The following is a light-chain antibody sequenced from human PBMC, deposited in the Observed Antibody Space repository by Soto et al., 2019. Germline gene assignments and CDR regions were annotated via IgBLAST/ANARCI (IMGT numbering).Light chain of an antibody. J-gene: IGKJ4*01. CDR2: DAS. CDR1: QSVTKY. V-gene: IGKV3-11*01. CDR3: QQRVNWPRALI. Sequence: EIVLTQSPATLSLSPGERATLSCRASQSVTKYLAWYQQKPGQAPRLLIYDASNRATGIPARFSGSGSGTDFTLTITSLEPEDFAVYYCQQRVNWPRALIFGGGTKVEIK.